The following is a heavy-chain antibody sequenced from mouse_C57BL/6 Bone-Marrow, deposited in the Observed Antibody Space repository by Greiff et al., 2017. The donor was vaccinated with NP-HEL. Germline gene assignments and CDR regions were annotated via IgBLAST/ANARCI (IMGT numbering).Heavy chain of an antibody. J-gene: IGHJ3*01. CDR1: GYTFTSYW. CDR3: ARKGGNWFWFAY. D-gene: IGHD4-1*01. V-gene: IGHV1-59*01. CDR2: IDPSDSYT. Sequence: VQLQQPGAELVRPGTSVKLSCKASGYTFTSYWMHWVKQRPGQGLEWIGVIDPSDSYTNYNPKFKGKATLTVDTSSSTAYMQLSSLTSEDSAVYYCARKGGNWFWFAYWGQGTLVTVSA.